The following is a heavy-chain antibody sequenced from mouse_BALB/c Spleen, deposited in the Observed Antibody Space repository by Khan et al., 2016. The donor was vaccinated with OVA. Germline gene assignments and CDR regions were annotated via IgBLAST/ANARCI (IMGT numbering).Heavy chain of an antibody. Sequence: EVQLHQSGPDLVKPGASVKISCKASGYSFTGYFINWVKQDHGKSLEWIGRINPYTGDTFYTQKFEGKATLTVDESSSPAHMELLRLTSEDSAVYDCVRNEGQYGGYGDAMDDWGQGNSVIGSS. CDR3: VRNEGQYGGYGDAMDD. CDR2: INPYTGDT. J-gene: IGHJ4*01. D-gene: IGHD2-13*01. V-gene: IGHV1-37*01. CDR1: GYSFTGYF.